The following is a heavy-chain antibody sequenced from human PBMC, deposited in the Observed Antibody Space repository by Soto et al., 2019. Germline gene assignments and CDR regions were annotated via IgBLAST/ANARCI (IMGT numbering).Heavy chain of an antibody. Sequence: EVQLLESGGGLVQPGGSLRLSCAASGFTFNNYAMTWVRQAPGKGLEWVSTISGSDDSTYYADSVKGRLTISRDNYKNALYLQMSSLRAEDTALYYCVKDWTGDTCPCMDVWGQGTTVTVSS. V-gene: IGHV3-23*01. D-gene: IGHD2-8*02. CDR3: VKDWTGDTCPCMDV. CDR2: ISGSDDST. CDR1: GFTFNNYA. J-gene: IGHJ6*01.